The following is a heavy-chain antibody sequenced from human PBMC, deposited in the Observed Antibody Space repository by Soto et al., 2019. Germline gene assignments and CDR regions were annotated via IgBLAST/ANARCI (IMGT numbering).Heavy chain of an antibody. Sequence: PWETLSLTCTVSGASISSYYWSWIRQPPGKGLEWIGYIYYSGSTSYNPALKSRVTISVDTSKNQFSQKLSSVTAADTAVYYCARSRTTVTPSGFQHWGQGSLVTVSS. J-gene: IGHJ1*01. CDR3: ARSRTTVTPSGFQH. V-gene: IGHV4-59*01. CDR1: GASISSYY. CDR2: IYYSGST. D-gene: IGHD4-17*01.